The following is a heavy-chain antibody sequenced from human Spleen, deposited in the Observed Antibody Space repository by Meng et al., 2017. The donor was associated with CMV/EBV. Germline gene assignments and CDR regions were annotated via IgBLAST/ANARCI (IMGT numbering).Heavy chain of an antibody. CDR1: GGSFSGYY. CDR3: ARGRGPSYGRSASGMYYFDY. Sequence: QVQLQQWSAGLLKPSETLSLPCAVYGGSFSGYYWSWIRQPPGKGLEWIGEINHSGSTNYNPSLKSRVTISVDTSKNQFSLKLSSVTAADTAVYYCARGRGPSYGRSASGMYYFDYWGQGTLVTVSS. CDR2: INHSGST. D-gene: IGHD5-18*01. V-gene: IGHV4-34*01. J-gene: IGHJ4*02.